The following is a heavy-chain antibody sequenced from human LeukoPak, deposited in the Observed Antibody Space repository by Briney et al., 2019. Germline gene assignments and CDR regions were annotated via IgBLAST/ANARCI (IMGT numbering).Heavy chain of an antibody. J-gene: IGHJ1*01. Sequence: GESLKISCKGSGYSFTSYWIGWVRQMPGKGLEWMGIIYPGDSDTRYSPSFQGQVTISAEKSISTAYLQWSSLKASDTAMYYCARVNCSGGSCYEYFQHWGQGTLVTVSS. CDR2: IYPGDSDT. D-gene: IGHD2-15*01. CDR3: ARVNCSGGSCYEYFQH. V-gene: IGHV5-51*01. CDR1: GYSFTSYW.